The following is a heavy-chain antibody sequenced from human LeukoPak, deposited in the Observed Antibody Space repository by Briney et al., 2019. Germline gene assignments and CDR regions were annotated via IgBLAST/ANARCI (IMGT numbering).Heavy chain of an antibody. CDR2: IIPILGIA. CDR1: GGTFSSYA. J-gene: IGHJ4*02. V-gene: IGHV1-69*04. Sequence: GASVKVSCKASGGTFSSYAISWVRQAPGQGLEWMGRIIPILGIANYAQKFQGRVTITADKSTSTAYMELRSLRSDDTAVYYCARVRWGSTYCGGDCYSGPFDYWGQGTLVTVSS. CDR3: ARVRWGSTYCGGDCYSGPFDY. D-gene: IGHD2-21*02.